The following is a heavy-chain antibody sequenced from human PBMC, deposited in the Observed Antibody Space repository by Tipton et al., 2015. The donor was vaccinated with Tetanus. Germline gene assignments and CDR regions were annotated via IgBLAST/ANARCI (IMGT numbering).Heavy chain of an antibody. CDR1: GEALGNGDYY. CDR2: IYYSGST. CDR3: ARHPPPYYYGSGSYLDY. Sequence: GEALGNGDYYWSWIRQPPGKALEWIGSIYYSGSTFYHPSLQSRVTISVDTSKNQFSLRLSSVTAADTAVYFCARHPPPYYYGSGSYLDYWGQGMLVTVSS. D-gene: IGHD3-10*01. J-gene: IGHJ4*02. V-gene: IGHV4-30-2*03.